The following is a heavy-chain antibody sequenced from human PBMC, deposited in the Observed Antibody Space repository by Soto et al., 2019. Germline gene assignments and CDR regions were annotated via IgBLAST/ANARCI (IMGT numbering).Heavy chain of an antibody. Sequence: SETLSLTCTVSGGSISSGDYYWSWIRQPPGKGLEWIGYTYYSGSTYYNPSLKSRVTISVDTSKNQFSLKLSSVTAADTAVYYCDREFLNSRVDYWGQGTLVTVSS. CDR1: GGSISSGDYY. V-gene: IGHV4-30-4*01. CDR3: DREFLNSRVDY. D-gene: IGHD6-13*01. CDR2: TYYSGST. J-gene: IGHJ4*02.